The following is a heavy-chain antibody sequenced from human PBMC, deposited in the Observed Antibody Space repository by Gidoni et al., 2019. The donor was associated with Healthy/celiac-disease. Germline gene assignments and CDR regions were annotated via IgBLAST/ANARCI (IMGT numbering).Heavy chain of an antibody. V-gene: IGHV4-34*01. J-gene: IGHJ4*02. CDR1: GGSFSGYY. D-gene: IGHD4-17*01. CDR3: ARYYTTVTGMDY. CDR2: INLSGST. Sequence: QVQLQQWGAGLLKPSETLSLTCAVYGGSFSGYYWCWIRQPPGKGLEWIGEINLSGSTNYNPSLKSRVPISVDTSKTQFSLKLSSVTAADTAVYYCARYYTTVTGMDYWGQGTLVTFSS.